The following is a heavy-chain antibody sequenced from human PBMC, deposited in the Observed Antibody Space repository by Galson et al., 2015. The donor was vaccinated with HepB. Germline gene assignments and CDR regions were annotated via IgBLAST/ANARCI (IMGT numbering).Heavy chain of an antibody. Sequence: SVKVSCKASGGTFSSYTISWVRQAPGQGLEWMGRIIPILGIANYAQKFQGRVTITADKSTSTAYMELSSLRSEDTAVYYCARSRGALLVGVVVAAPVDEDAFDIWGQGTMVTVSS. D-gene: IGHD2-15*01. CDR2: IIPILGIA. J-gene: IGHJ3*02. V-gene: IGHV1-69*02. CDR1: GGTFSSYT. CDR3: ARSRGALLVGVVVAAPVDEDAFDI.